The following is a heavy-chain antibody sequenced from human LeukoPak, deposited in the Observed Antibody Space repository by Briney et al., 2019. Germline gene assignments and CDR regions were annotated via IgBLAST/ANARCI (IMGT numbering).Heavy chain of an antibody. CDR1: GGSISSGGYY. CDR3: ARVDGYCSSTSCYGYFDY. CDR2: IYYSGST. Sequence: PSETLSLTCTVSGGSISSGGYYWSWIRQHPGKGLEWIGYIYYSGSTYYNPSLKSRVTISVDTSKNQLSLELSSATAADTAVYHCARVDGYCSSTSCYGYFDYWGQGTLVTVSS. D-gene: IGHD2-2*03. J-gene: IGHJ4*02. V-gene: IGHV4-31*03.